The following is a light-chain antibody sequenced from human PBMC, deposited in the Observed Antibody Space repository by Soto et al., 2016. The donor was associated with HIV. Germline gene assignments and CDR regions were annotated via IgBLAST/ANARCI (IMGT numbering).Light chain of an antibody. J-gene: IGLJ2*01. CDR3: QAWDNSTGV. Sequence: SYELTQPPSVSVSPGQTASITCFGDKLGDKYVCWYQQKPGQSPVLVIYQDNKRPSGIPERFSGSNSGNTATLTISGTQAMDEADYYCQAWDNSTGVFGGGTKADRP. V-gene: IGLV3-1*01. CDR2: QDN. CDR1: KLGDKY.